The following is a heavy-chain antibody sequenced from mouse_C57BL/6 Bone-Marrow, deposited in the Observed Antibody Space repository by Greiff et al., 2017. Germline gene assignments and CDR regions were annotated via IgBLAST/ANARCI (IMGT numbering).Heavy chain of an antibody. CDR2: IYPGSGST. CDR1: GYTFTSYW. D-gene: IGHD1-1*01. Sequence: VQLQESGAELVKPGASVKMSCKASGYTFTSYWITWVKQRPGQGLEWIGDIYPGSGSTNYNEKFKSKATLTVDTSSSTAYMQLSSLTSEDSAVYYGTRPVPYFDVWGTGTTVTVSS. CDR3: TRPVPYFDV. V-gene: IGHV1-55*01. J-gene: IGHJ1*03.